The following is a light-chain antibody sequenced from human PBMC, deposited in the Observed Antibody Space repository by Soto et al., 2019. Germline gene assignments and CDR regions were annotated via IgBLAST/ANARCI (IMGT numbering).Light chain of an antibody. J-gene: IGKJ4*01. CDR3: QQYRNWPPLT. Sequence: EMVLTQSPGTLSLSPGERATLSCRASLDVGSDLAWYQQKPGQPPRLLISGSFTRATGVPPRFSGAGSGTDFTLTISSLQSDDFAIYYCQQYRNWPPLTFGGGTKVDIK. V-gene: IGKV3-15*01. CDR2: GSF. CDR1: LDVGSD.